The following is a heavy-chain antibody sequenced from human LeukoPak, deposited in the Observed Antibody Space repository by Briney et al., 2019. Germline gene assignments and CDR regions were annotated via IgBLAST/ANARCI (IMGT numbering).Heavy chain of an antibody. CDR3: ARLKCISTTCPSRYVMDV. CDR2: IYYSGST. Sequence: SEALSLTCSVSGGSISSYYWSWIRQPPGKGLEYIGYIYYSGSTNYNPSLKSRVTISVDTSKDQFSLNLTSVTAADTAVYYCARLKCISTTCPSRYVMDVWGQGTTVTVSS. V-gene: IGHV4-59*01. D-gene: IGHD2-2*01. CDR1: GGSISSYY. J-gene: IGHJ6*02.